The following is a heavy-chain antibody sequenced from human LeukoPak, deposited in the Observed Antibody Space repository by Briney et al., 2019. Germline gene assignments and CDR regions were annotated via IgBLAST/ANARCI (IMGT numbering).Heavy chain of an antibody. J-gene: IGHJ4*02. D-gene: IGHD3-16*02. CDR2: ISGSGGST. V-gene: IGHV3-23*01. CDR1: GFTFSSYA. CDR3: AKVDDYVWGSYRLFDY. Sequence: GGSLRLSCAASGFTFSSYAMSWVRQAPGKGLEWVSAISGSGGSTYYADSVKGRFTIFRDNSKNTLYLQMNSLRAEDTAVYYCAKVDDYVWGSYRLFDYWGQGTLVTVSS.